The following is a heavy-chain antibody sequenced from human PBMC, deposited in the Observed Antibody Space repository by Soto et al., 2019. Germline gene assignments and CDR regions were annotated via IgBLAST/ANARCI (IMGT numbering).Heavy chain of an antibody. CDR2: LYYSGRI. D-gene: IGHD3-22*01. CDR1: CGSVISGNYY. V-gene: IGHV4-61*01. CDR3: ARDPGYDSSGYFVDY. Sequence: PSETLSLTCTFSCGSVISGNYYWSWIRQPPGKGLQWIGYLYYSGRINYNPSLRSRVTISADTSKNQFSLKMSSVTAADTAVYYCARDPGYDSSGYFVDYWGQGALVTVSS. J-gene: IGHJ4*02.